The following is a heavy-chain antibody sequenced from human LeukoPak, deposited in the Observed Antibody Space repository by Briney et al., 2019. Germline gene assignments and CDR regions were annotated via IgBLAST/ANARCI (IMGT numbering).Heavy chain of an antibody. D-gene: IGHD6-13*01. Sequence: KSSETLTLTCTVSGGSISSYYWSWIRQPPGKGLEWIGYIYYSGSTNYNPSLKSRVTISVDTSKNQFSLKLSSVTAADTAVYYCARHVSYSSSPRGAQIDYWGQGTLVTVSS. CDR3: ARHVSYSSSPRGAQIDY. CDR1: GGSISSYY. J-gene: IGHJ4*02. CDR2: IYYSGST. V-gene: IGHV4-59*08.